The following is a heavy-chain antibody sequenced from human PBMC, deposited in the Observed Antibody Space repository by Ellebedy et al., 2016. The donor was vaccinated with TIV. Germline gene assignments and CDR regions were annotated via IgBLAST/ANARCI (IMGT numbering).Heavy chain of an antibody. CDR2: INPKNGDT. V-gene: IGHV1-2*02. CDR1: GYTFIGYY. CDR3: VRDLTNYGSSSY. J-gene: IGHJ4*02. D-gene: IGHD3-22*01. Sequence: AASVKVSCKASGYTFIGYYMHWVRQAPGQGLEWMGWINPKNGDTSYAQKFQGRVTMTRDPSISTAYMELSRLGSDDTAVYYCVRDLTNYGSSSYWGQGTPVTVSS.